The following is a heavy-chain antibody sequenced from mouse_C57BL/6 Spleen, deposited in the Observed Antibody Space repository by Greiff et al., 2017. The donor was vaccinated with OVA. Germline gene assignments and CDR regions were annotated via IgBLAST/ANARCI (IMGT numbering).Heavy chain of an antibody. J-gene: IGHJ2*01. V-gene: IGHV5-9*01. D-gene: IGHD1-1*01. CDR3: ARVDYGSFDY. CDR2: ISGGGGNT. Sequence: EVQRVESGGGLVKPGGSLKLSCAASGFTFSSYTMSWVRQTPEKRLEWVATISGGGGNTYYPDSVKGRFTISRDNAKNTLYLQMSSLRSEDTALYYCARVDYGSFDYWGQGTTLTVSS. CDR1: GFTFSSYT.